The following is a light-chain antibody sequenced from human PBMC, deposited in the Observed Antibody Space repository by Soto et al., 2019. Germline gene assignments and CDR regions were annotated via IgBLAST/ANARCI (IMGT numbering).Light chain of an antibody. J-gene: IGKJ1*01. CDR3: QQYDGSPRT. CDR1: QSVRNS. Sequence: EIVMTQAPAPLAVSPGERATLFCRASQSVRNSLAWYQQKPGQAPRLLIYAASHRATGIPTRFSGSGSGTDFTLTITRLEPEDFAVYHCQQYDGSPRTFGQGTKVDIK. CDR2: AAS. V-gene: IGKV3D-15*02.